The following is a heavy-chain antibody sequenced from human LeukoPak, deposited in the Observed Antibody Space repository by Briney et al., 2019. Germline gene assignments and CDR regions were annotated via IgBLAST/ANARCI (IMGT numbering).Heavy chain of an antibody. V-gene: IGHV1-69*13. D-gene: IGHD2-15*01. CDR2: IIPIFGTA. CDR3: ATPRVDCSGGSCYEVWYYYYGMDV. CDR1: GGTFSSYA. Sequence: ASVKVSCKASGGTFSSYAISWVRQAPGQGLEWMGGIIPIFGTANYAQKFQGRVTITADESTSTAYMELSSLRSEDTAVYYCATPRVDCSGGSCYEVWYYYYGMDVWGQGTTVTVSS. J-gene: IGHJ6*02.